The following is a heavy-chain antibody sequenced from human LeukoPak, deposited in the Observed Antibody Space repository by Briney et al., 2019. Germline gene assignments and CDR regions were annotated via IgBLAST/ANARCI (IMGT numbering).Heavy chain of an antibody. CDR3: ARHLSPLSGSYTNFDY. CDR2: IYTSGST. J-gene: IGHJ4*02. CDR1: GGSISSYY. V-gene: IGHV4-4*07. Sequence: SETLSLTCTVSGGSISSYYWSWIRQPAGKGLEWIGRIYTSGSTNYNPSLKSRVTISVDTSKNQFSLKLSSVTAADTAVYYCARHLSPLSGSYTNFDYWGQGTLVTVSS. D-gene: IGHD1-26*01.